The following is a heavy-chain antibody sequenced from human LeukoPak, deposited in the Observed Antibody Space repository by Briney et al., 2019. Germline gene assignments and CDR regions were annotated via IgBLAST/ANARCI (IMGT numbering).Heavy chain of an antibody. D-gene: IGHD3-10*01. Sequence: KFQGRVTVTTDTSTSTTYMELRSLRAEDTAVYYCAKGVGFGSGSYFDYWGQGTLVTVSS. V-gene: IGHV1-18*01. J-gene: IGHJ4*02. CDR3: AKGVGFGSGSYFDY.